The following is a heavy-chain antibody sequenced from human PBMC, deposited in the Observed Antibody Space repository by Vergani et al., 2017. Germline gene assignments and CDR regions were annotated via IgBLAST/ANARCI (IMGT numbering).Heavy chain of an antibody. CDR1: GFTFSSYG. J-gene: IGHJ6*02. CDR2: ISYDGSNK. CDR3: AKDPSSPTVTSDYYYYYGMDV. Sequence: QVQLVESGGGVVQPGRSLRLSCAASGFTFSSYGMHWVRQAPGKGLDWVAVISYDGSNKYYADSVKGRFTISRDNSKNTLYLQMNSLRAEDTAVYYCAKDPSSPTVTSDYYYYYGMDVWGQGTTVTVSS. D-gene: IGHD4-11*01. V-gene: IGHV3-30*18.